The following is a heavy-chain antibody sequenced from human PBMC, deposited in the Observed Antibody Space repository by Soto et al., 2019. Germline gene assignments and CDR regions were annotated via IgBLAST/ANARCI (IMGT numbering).Heavy chain of an antibody. CDR2: FDPEDGKT. CDR3: ARDLAAADY. CDR1: GYTLTELS. Sequence: ASVKGSCKVSGYTLTELSMHWVRQAPGKGLEWIGVFDPEDGKTNYAQKFQGRVTMARDTSTSTVYMDLSSLRSDDTAVYYCARDLAAADYWGQGTLVTVSS. V-gene: IGHV1-24*01. J-gene: IGHJ4*02. D-gene: IGHD6-13*01.